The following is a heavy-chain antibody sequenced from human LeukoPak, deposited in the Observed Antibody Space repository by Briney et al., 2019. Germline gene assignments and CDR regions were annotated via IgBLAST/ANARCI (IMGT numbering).Heavy chain of an antibody. CDR1: GFTFSSYA. Sequence: GGPLRLSCAASGFTFSSYAMSWVRQAPGKGLEWVSAISGSGGSTTYADSVEGRFTISRDNTKNTLYLQMHSLRAEDTAVYYCARSNLRSFDIWGRGTVVTVSS. CDR2: ISGSGGST. V-gene: IGHV3-23*01. J-gene: IGHJ3*02. D-gene: IGHD3-16*02. CDR3: ARSNLRSFDI.